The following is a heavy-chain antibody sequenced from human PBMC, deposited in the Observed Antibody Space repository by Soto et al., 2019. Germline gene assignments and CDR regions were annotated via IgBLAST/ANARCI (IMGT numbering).Heavy chain of an antibody. J-gene: IGHJ6*02. CDR2: ISGGGGST. Sequence: GGSLRLSYAASGFNFSSYAMSWVRQAPAKGLEWVSAISGGGGSTYYADSVKGRVTISRDNSKNTLYLQMNSLRAEDTAVYYCAKVSLGATTITDYYYYGLDVWGQGTTVTVSS. CDR3: AKVSLGATTITDYYYYGLDV. D-gene: IGHD1-26*01. V-gene: IGHV3-23*01. CDR1: GFNFSSYA.